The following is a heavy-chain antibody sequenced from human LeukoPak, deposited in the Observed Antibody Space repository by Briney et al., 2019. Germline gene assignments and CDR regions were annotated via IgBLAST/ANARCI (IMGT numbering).Heavy chain of an antibody. CDR1: GGSISSYY. Sequence: PSETLSLTCTVSGGSISSYYWSWIRQPAGKGLEWIGHIYTSGSTNYNPSLKSRVTMSVDTSKNQFSLKLSSVTAADTAVYYCAREPLGYCSGGSCYIDPWGQGTLVTVSS. J-gene: IGHJ5*02. V-gene: IGHV4-4*07. CDR2: IYTSGST. CDR3: AREPLGYCSGGSCYIDP. D-gene: IGHD2-15*01.